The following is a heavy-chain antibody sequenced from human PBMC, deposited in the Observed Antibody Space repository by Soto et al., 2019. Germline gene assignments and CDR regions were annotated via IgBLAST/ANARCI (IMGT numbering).Heavy chain of an antibody. CDR2: IDIGGNT. J-gene: IGHJ4*02. CDR3: ARGRGSTGYLGREHYFDY. V-gene: IGHV3-66*01. Sequence: GGSLRLSCAASGFSVINNYMNGVRPAPGKGLEWVSIIDIGGNTYYADSVKDRFTISRDNSRNTLYLHMDSLRAEDTAVYYCARGRGSTGYLGREHYFDYWGQGTLVTVSS. D-gene: IGHD2-2*01. CDR1: GFSVINNY.